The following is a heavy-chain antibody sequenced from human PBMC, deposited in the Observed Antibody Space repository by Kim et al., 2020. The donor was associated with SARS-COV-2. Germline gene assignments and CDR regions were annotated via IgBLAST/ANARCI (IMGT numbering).Heavy chain of an antibody. J-gene: IGHJ6*02. V-gene: IGHV3-21*01. CDR3: ARDFTAMVKNYYYGMDV. Sequence: VKGRFTISRDNAKNSLYLQMNSLRAEHTAVYYCARDFTAMVKNYYYGMDVWGQGTTVTVSS. D-gene: IGHD5-18*01.